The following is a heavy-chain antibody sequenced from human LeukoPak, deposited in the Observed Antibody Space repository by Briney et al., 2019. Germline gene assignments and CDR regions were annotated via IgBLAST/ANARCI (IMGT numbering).Heavy chain of an antibody. V-gene: IGHV1-69*05. D-gene: IGHD1-26*01. Sequence: SVKVSCKASGGTFSSYAISWVRQAPGQGLEWMGGIIPIFGTANYAQKFQGRATITTDESTSTAYMELSSLRSEDTAVYYCATYSGSSSAGIDAFDIWGQGTMVTVSS. CDR1: GGTFSSYA. J-gene: IGHJ3*02. CDR2: IIPIFGTA. CDR3: ATYSGSSSAGIDAFDI.